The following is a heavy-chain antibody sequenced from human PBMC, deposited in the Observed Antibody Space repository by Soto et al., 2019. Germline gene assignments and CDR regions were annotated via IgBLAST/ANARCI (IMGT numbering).Heavy chain of an antibody. CDR1: GGSISIAGYY. D-gene: IGHD4-17*01. CDR2: IYYSGTT. J-gene: IGHJ4*02. CDR3: AREKGYGDYDY. V-gene: IGHV4-31*03. Sequence: PSETLSLTCTVSGGSISIAGYYWTWIRQHPGKGLEWVGYIYYSGTTYYNPSLRSRVVISVDRSKNQFSLKLGSVTAADTAVYYCAREKGYGDYDYWGQGTLVTVSS.